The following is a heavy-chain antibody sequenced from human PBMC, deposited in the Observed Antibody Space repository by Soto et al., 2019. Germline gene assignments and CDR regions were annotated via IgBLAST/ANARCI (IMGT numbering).Heavy chain of an antibody. V-gene: IGHV1-69*01. CDR2: IIPIFGTA. J-gene: IGHJ3*02. Sequence: QVQLVQSGAEVKKPGSSVKVSCKASGGTFSSYAITWVRQAPGQGLEWMGGIIPIFGTANYAQKFQGRVTITADESTSTAYMELSSLRSEDTAVYYCARVLVVVPAATADGQVDAFDIWGQGTMVTVSS. CDR1: GGTFSSYA. CDR3: ARVLVVVPAATADGQVDAFDI. D-gene: IGHD2-2*01.